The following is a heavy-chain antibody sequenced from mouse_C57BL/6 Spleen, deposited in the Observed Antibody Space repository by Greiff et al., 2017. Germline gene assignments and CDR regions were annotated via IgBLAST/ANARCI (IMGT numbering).Heavy chain of an antibody. CDR3: ARDRRGYAMDY. J-gene: IGHJ4*01. D-gene: IGHD3-2*01. Sequence: QVQLQQSGPELVKPGASVKISCKASGYAFSSSWMNWVQQRPGKGLEWSGRIYPGDGDTNYNVKFKGKATLTADKSSSTAYMQLSSLTSEDSAVYFCARDRRGYAMDYWGQGTSVTVSS. V-gene: IGHV1-82*01. CDR2: IYPGDGDT. CDR1: GYAFSSSW.